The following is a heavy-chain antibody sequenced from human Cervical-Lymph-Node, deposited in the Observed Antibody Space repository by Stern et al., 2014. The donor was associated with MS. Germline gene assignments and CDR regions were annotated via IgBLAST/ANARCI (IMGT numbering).Heavy chain of an antibody. J-gene: IGHJ4*02. Sequence: VQLVESGGDLAQPGRSLRLSCVASGFQFSDYAMHWVRPAPGRGLEWVSSISWNSGGIDYTNSVKGRFTISRDNARNLVFLQMNSLRPEDTASYYCAKGLCSRTRCPPEYWGQGALVTVSS. CDR3: AKGLCSRTRCPPEY. CDR2: ISWNSGGI. V-gene: IGHV3-9*01. D-gene: IGHD2-2*01. CDR1: GFQFSDYA.